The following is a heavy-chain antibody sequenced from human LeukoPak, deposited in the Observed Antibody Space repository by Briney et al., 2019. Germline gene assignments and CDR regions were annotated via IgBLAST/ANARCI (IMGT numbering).Heavy chain of an antibody. CDR2: IYYSGST. D-gene: IGHD6-6*01. CDR3: ARVFGSPAYSSSYNWFDP. V-gene: IGHV4-39*07. CDR1: GGSISSSSYY. J-gene: IGHJ5*02. Sequence: SETLSLTCTVSGGSISSSSYYWGWIRQPPGKGLEWIGSIYYSGSTYYNPSLKSRVTISVDTSKNQFSLKLSSVTAADTAVYYCARVFGSPAYSSSYNWFDPWGRGTLVTVSS.